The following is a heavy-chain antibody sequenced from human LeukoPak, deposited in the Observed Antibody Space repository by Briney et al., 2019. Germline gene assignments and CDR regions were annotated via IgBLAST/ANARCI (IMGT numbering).Heavy chain of an antibody. J-gene: IGHJ4*02. CDR3: ARGTSGWLAMFDY. D-gene: IGHD6-19*01. CDR1: GGSISSSSYY. CDR2: IYYSGST. V-gene: IGHV4-39*01. Sequence: ETLSLTCTVSGGSISSSSYYWGWIRQPPGKGLEWIGSIYYSGSTYYNPSLKSRVTISVDTSKNQFSLKLSSVTAADTAVYYCARGTSGWLAMFDYWGQGTMVTVSS.